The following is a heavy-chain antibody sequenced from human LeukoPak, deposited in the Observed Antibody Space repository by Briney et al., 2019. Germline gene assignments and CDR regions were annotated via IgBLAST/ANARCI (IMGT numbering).Heavy chain of an antibody. CDR3: EWVDTGMVLAY. V-gene: IGHV1-69*04. D-gene: IGHD5-18*01. Sequence: PGRPCCTAAEGTFSTYAISWLRQSPGLGLEWRGRIIPILGIANYPQKFQGRVTITADKSTSTAYMGLSSLRSDDTAVYYFEWVDTGMVLAYWGRGTLVTVSS. CDR1: EGTFSTYA. J-gene: IGHJ4*02. CDR2: IIPILGIA.